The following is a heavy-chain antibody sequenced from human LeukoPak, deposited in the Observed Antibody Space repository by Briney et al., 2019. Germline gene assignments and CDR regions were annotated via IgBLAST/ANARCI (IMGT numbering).Heavy chain of an antibody. J-gene: IGHJ5*01. CDR3: ARDRVVSGRFGEVAS. V-gene: IGHV3-21*01. D-gene: IGHD3-10*01. CDR2: ISSSSTYI. Sequence: GALRLSCAASGFTFSSYSMNWVRQAPGKGLEWVSFISSSSTYIYYADSVKGRFTISRDDAKNSLYLQMSSLRADDTAVYYCARDRVVSGRFGEVASWGQGTLVTVSS. CDR1: GFTFSSYS.